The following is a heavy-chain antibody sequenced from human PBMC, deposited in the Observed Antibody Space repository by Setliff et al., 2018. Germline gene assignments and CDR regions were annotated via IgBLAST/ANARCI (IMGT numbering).Heavy chain of an antibody. CDR1: GFSVSNTY. Sequence: GGSLRLSCAASGFSVSNTYMSWVRQAPGKGLEWVANIKQDGSESYYVDSVKGRFTISRDNAKNSLYLQMNSLRVEDTAIYYCAKSPHDFWSGRVFFDHWGQGILVTVSS. J-gene: IGHJ4*01. D-gene: IGHD3-3*01. V-gene: IGHV3-7*03. CDR2: IKQDGSES. CDR3: AKSPHDFWSGRVFFDH.